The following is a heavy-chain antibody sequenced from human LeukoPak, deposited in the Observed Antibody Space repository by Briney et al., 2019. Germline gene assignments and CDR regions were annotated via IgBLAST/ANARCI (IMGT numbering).Heavy chain of an antibody. CDR3: ARQSPSVPRGNFDY. V-gene: IGHV4-39*01. Sequence: SETLSLTCTVSGGSISSSSYYWGWIRPPPGKGLEWIGSIYYSGSTYYNPSLKSRVTISVDTSKDQSSLKLSSVTAADTAVYYCARQSPSVPRGNFDYWGQGTLVTVSS. CDR2: IYYSGST. CDR1: GGSISSSSYY. J-gene: IGHJ4*02. D-gene: IGHD2-2*01.